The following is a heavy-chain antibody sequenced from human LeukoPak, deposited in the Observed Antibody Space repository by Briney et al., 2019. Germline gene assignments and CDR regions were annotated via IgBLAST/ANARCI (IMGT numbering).Heavy chain of an antibody. J-gene: IGHJ4*02. D-gene: IGHD2-21*02. CDR1: GYTFTSYY. CDR3: AAAAYCGGDCYSGFDY. Sequence: GASVKVSCKASGYTFTSYYMHWVRQAPGQGLEWMGIINPSGGSTSYAQKFQGRVTMTRDTSTSTVYMELSSLRSEDTAVYYCAAAAYCGGDCYSGFDYWGQGTLVTVSS. V-gene: IGHV1-46*01. CDR2: INPSGGST.